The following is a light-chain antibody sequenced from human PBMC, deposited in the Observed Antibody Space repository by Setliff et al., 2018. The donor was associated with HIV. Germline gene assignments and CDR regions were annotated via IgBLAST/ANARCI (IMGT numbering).Light chain of an antibody. CDR2: DVS. V-gene: IGLV2-14*03. CDR1: SSDVGDYNY. CDR3: SSYTSSSTLYV. Sequence: QSVLTQPASVSGSPGQSITFSCTGTSSDVGDYNYVSWYQQHPGKVPKLMIYDVSNRPSGVSNRFSGSKSGNTASLTISGLQAEDEADYYCSSYTSSSTLYVFGTGTKVTVL. J-gene: IGLJ1*01.